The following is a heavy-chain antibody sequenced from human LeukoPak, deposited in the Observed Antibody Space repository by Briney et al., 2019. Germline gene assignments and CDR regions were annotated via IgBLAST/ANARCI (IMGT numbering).Heavy chain of an antibody. V-gene: IGHV3-53*05. J-gene: IGHJ4*02. CDR3: ARGGKTVTYSFDY. Sequence: GGSLRLSCAASGFTVSSNYMSWVRQAPGKGLEWVSVIYSGGSTYYADSVKGRFTISRDNSKNTLYLQMNSLRAEDTAVYYCARGGKTVTYSFDYWGQGTLVTVSS. D-gene: IGHD4-17*01. CDR2: IYSGGST. CDR1: GFTVSSNY.